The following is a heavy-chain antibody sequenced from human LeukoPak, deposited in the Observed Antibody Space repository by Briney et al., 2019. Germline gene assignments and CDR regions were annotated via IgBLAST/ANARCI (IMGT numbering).Heavy chain of an antibody. Sequence: PGGSLRLSCAASGFTFSSYSMNWVRQAPGKGLEWVSYISSSSTIYYADSVKGRFTISRDNAKNSLYLQMNSLRAEDTAVYYCAREIGPRQLHLWASAFDYWGQGTLVTVSS. CDR2: ISSSSTI. J-gene: IGHJ4*02. CDR1: GFTFSSYS. D-gene: IGHD5-18*01. V-gene: IGHV3-48*01. CDR3: AREIGPRQLHLWASAFDY.